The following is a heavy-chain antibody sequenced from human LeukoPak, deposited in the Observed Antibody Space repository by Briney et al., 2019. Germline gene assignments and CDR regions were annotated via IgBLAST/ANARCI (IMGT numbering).Heavy chain of an antibody. CDR2: IKQDGSEK. CDR3: AGVDYGDY. Sequence: GGSLRLSCAASGFTFSSYWMSWVRQAPGKGLEWVANIKQDGSEKYYVDSVKGRFTISRDNSKNTLYLQMNSLRSEDTAVFYCAGVDYGDYWGRGTLVTVSS. V-gene: IGHV3-7*01. CDR1: GFTFSSYW. D-gene: IGHD4/OR15-4a*01. J-gene: IGHJ4*02.